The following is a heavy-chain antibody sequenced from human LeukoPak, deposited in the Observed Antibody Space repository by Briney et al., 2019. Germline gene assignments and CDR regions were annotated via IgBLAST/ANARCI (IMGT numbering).Heavy chain of an antibody. D-gene: IGHD6-19*01. V-gene: IGHV3-48*04. Sequence: GGSLRLSCAASGFTFSSYAMNWVRQAPGKGLEWVSYISSSSDIIYYADSVKGRFTISRDNAKNSLYLQMNSLRAEDTALYYCAKDIGPGIAVAGTLGFDIWGQGTMVTVSS. J-gene: IGHJ3*02. CDR2: ISSSSDII. CDR1: GFTFSSYA. CDR3: AKDIGPGIAVAGTLGFDI.